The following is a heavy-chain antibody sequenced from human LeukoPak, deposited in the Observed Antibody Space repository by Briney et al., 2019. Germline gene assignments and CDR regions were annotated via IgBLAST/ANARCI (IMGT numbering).Heavy chain of an antibody. CDR3: ARGRDYSNSVAANNWFDP. V-gene: IGHV1-18*01. Sequence: ASVKVSCKASGYTFTSYGISWVRQAPGQGLEWMGWISAYNGNTNYAQKLQGRVTMTTDTSTSTAYMELRSLRSDDTAVYYCARGRDYSNSVAANNWFDPWGQGTLATVSS. D-gene: IGHD4-11*01. J-gene: IGHJ5*02. CDR2: ISAYNGNT. CDR1: GYTFTSYG.